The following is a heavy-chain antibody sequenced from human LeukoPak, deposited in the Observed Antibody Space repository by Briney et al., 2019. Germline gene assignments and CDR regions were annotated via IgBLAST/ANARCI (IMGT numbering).Heavy chain of an antibody. J-gene: IGHJ6*02. D-gene: IGHD3-3*01. Sequence: SETLSLTCAVYGGSFSGYYWSWIRQPPGKGLEWIGEINHSGSTNYNPSLKSRVTISVDTSKNQFSLKLSSVTAADRAVYYGVNSSVFYYYYGMDVWGQGTTVTVSS. CDR3: VNSSVFYYYYGMDV. CDR2: INHSGST. V-gene: IGHV4-34*01. CDR1: GGSFSGYY.